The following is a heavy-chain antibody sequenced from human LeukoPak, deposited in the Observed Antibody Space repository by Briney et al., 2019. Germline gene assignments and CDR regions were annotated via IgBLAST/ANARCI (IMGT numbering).Heavy chain of an antibody. CDR3: ARRNAMDV. Sequence: GGSLRLSCSASGFSFNNYAMSWIRQAPGKGLTWVSLVSPAYGRTYYADSVKGRFTISRDNSNNMLSLYMSSLRADDTAVYYCARRNAMDVWGQGTTVIVFS. V-gene: IGHV3-23*01. CDR2: VSPAYGRT. J-gene: IGHJ6*02. CDR1: GFSFNNYA.